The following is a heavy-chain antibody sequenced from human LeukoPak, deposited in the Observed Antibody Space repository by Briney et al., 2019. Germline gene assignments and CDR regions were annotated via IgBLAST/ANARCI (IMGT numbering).Heavy chain of an antibody. CDR2: VHISETT. CDR3: ARGYRISEIRFFEWLLDY. J-gene: IGHJ4*02. CDR1: GGSFSGYF. Sequence: SETLSLTCAVYGGSFSGYFWHWIRQPAGKGLEWIGRVHISETTIYNPSLKSRVTMSVDTSNNHFSLNLSSVTAADTAVYCARGYRISEIRFFEWLLDYWGQGYLVTVSS. D-gene: IGHD3-3*01. V-gene: IGHV4-59*10.